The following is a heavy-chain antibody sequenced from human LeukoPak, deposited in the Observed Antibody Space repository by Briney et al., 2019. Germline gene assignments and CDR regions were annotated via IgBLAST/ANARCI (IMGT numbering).Heavy chain of an antibody. CDR3: ARVAVAGNYYDY. Sequence: GASVKVPCKASGYTFPSYAMHWVRQAPGQRLEWMGWINAGNGNTKYSQKFQGRVTITRDTSASTAYMELSSLRSEDTAVYYCARVAVAGNYYDYWGQGTLVTVSS. CDR1: GYTFPSYA. V-gene: IGHV1-3*01. D-gene: IGHD3-10*01. CDR2: INAGNGNT. J-gene: IGHJ4*02.